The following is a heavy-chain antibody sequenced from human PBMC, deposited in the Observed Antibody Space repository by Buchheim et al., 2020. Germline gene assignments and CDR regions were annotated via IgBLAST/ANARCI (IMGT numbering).Heavy chain of an antibody. D-gene: IGHD3-22*01. CDR2: INHSGST. V-gene: IGHV4-34*01. J-gene: IGHJ4*02. CDR3: ARGTNYYDSSGYQGTFDY. Sequence: QVQLQQWGAGLLKPSETLSLTCAVYGGSFSGYYWSWIRQPPGKGLEWIGEINHSGSTNYNPSLKSRVTISVDTSKNQFSLKLSSVTAADTAVYYCARGTNYYDSSGYQGTFDYWGQGTL. CDR1: GGSFSGYY.